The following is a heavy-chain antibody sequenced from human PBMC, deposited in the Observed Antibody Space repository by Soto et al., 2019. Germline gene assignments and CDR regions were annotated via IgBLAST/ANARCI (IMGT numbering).Heavy chain of an antibody. CDR2: IYWDDDK. CDR1: GFSLSTSGVA. J-gene: IGHJ3*02. D-gene: IGHD3-22*01. CDR3: AHRSTSYYYRAFDI. Sequence: QITLKESGPTLVKPTQTLTLTCTFSGFSLSTSGVAVGWIRQPPGKALEWLALIYWDDDKHYSPSLKSRLTIAKDTSKNQVVLTMTNMDPVDTATYYCAHRSTSYYYRAFDIWGQGTMVTVSS. V-gene: IGHV2-5*02.